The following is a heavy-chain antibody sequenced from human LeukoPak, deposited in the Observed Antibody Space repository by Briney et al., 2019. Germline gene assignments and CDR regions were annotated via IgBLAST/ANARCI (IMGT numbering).Heavy chain of an antibody. D-gene: IGHD2-2*02. V-gene: IGHV1-18*01. CDR1: GFTFNSYA. Sequence: ASVKVSCKTSGFTFNSYAFSWVRQAPGQGLEWMGWISGYNGDTKYAQKFQGRVTLTIDSSRAAYMEMRSLRSNDTAVYYCAKDFVGLPRYDIVVVPAAIREPAGYWGQGTLVTVSS. J-gene: IGHJ4*02. CDR2: ISGYNGDT. CDR3: AKDFVGLPRYDIVVVPAAIREPAGY.